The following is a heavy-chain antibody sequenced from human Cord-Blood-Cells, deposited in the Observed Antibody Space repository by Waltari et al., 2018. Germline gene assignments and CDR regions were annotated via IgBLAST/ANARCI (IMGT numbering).Heavy chain of an antibody. CDR3: ARGGGGVVPAAIGQGYFDY. J-gene: IGHJ4*02. V-gene: IGHV1-69*01. CDR1: GGTFSSYA. D-gene: IGHD2-2*01. Sequence: GGTFSSYAISWLRQAPGHGLGWMGGIIPIFGTATYAQKFKGRGTITADDSRSPAYMELGSLRPETPAVYCGARGGGGVVPAAIGQGYFDYWGQGTLVTVSS. CDR2: IIPIFGTA.